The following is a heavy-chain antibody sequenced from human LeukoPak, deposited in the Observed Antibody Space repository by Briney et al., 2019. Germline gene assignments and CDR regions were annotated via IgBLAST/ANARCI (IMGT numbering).Heavy chain of an antibody. J-gene: IGHJ5*02. V-gene: IGHV3-21*01. CDR2: ISSSSSYI. CDR1: GFTFSSYA. CDR3: AREVSDYYGSGREYWFDP. Sequence: PGGSLRLSCAASGFTFSSYAMSWVRQAPGKGLEWVSSISSSSSYIYYADSVKGRFTISRDNAKNSLYLQMNSLRAGDTAVYYCAREVSDYYGSGREYWFDPWGQGTLVTVSS. D-gene: IGHD3-10*01.